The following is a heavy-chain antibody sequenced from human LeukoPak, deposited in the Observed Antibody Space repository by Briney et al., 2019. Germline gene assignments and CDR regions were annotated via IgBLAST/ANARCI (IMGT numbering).Heavy chain of an antibody. Sequence: SVKVSCKASGGTFTSYAISWVRQAPGQGLEWMGRIIPILGIANYAQKFQGRVTITADKSASTAYMELSSLRSEDTAVYYCARDRRSTTVVTNFDYWGQGTLVTVSS. CDR2: IIPILGIA. V-gene: IGHV1-69*04. D-gene: IGHD4-17*01. CDR3: ARDRRSTTVVTNFDY. J-gene: IGHJ4*02. CDR1: GGTFTSYA.